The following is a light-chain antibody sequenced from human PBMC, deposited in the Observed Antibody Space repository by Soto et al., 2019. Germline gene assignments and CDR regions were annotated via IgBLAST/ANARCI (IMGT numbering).Light chain of an antibody. CDR2: DAS. Sequence: EIVLTQSPGTLSLSPGERATLSCRASQTVRNNYLAWYQQKPGEAPRLLIYDASSRATGIPDRFSGGGSGTDFTLSISRLEPEDFAVYYCQQFSSYPLTFGGGTKVEMK. CDR3: QQFSSYPLT. CDR1: QTVRNNY. J-gene: IGKJ4*01. V-gene: IGKV3-20*01.